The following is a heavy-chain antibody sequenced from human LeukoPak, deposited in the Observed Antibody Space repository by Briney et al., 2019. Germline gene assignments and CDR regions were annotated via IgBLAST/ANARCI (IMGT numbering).Heavy chain of an antibody. D-gene: IGHD4-11*01. Sequence: SETLSLTCTVSGGSISSGSYYWSWIRQPAGKGLEWIGRIYTSGSTNYNPSLKSRVTISVDTSKNQFSLKLSSVTAADTAVYYCARAPDYSSYYYYYYYMDVWGKGTTVTVSS. J-gene: IGHJ6*03. CDR3: ARAPDYSSYYYYYYYMDV. CDR1: GGSISSGSYY. V-gene: IGHV4-61*02. CDR2: IYTSGST.